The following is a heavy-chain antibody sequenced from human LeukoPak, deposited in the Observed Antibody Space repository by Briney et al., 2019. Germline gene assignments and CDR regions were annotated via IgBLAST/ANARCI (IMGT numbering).Heavy chain of an antibody. CDR1: GGSFSGYY. CDR2: INHSGST. J-gene: IGHJ3*02. Sequence: SETLSLTCAVYGGSFSGYYWSWIRQPPGKGLEWIGEINHSGSTNYNPSLKSRVTISVDTSKNQFSLKLSSVTAADTAVYYYARTRVVVVVATINDAFDIWGQGTMVTVSS. D-gene: IGHD2-15*01. CDR3: ARTRVVVVVATINDAFDI. V-gene: IGHV4-34*01.